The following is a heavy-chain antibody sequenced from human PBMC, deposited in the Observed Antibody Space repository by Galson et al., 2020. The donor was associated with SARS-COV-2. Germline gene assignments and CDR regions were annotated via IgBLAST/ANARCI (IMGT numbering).Heavy chain of an antibody. V-gene: IGHV3-30*04. CDR2: ISYDGSNK. J-gene: IGHJ4*02. CDR3: ARGGSVLLWFGISFDY. D-gene: IGHD3-10*01. CDR1: GFTFSSYA. Sequence: GESLKISCAASGFTFSSYAMHWVRQAPGKGLEWVAVISYDGSNKYYADSVKGRFTISRDNSKNTLYLQMNSLRAEDTAVYYCARGGSVLLWFGISFDYWGQGTLVTVSS.